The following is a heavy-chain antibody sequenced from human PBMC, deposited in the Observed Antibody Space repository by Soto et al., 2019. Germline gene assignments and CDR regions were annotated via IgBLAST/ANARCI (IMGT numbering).Heavy chain of an antibody. V-gene: IGHV4-34*01. Sequence: QVQLQQWGAGLLKPSETLSLTCAVYGGSFSGYYWSWIHQPPGKGLEWIGEINHSGSTNYNPSLKSRVTIAVDTSKNQCSLKLSSVTAADTAVYYCARSRSSGWEGGAFDIWGQGTMVTVSS. CDR2: INHSGST. CDR3: ARSRSSGWEGGAFDI. J-gene: IGHJ3*02. D-gene: IGHD6-19*01. CDR1: GGSFSGYY.